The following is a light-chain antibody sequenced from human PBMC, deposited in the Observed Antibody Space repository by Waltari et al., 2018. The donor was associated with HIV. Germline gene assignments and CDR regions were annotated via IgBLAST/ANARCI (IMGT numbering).Light chain of an antibody. CDR2: AAS. CDR1: QSISSY. V-gene: IGKV1-39*01. CDR3: QQSYNTPLT. J-gene: IGKJ4*01. Sequence: DIQMPQSPSYLSASVGDRVTITCRASQSISSYLNWYQYKPGKAPKLLIYAASSLQSGVPSRFSGRGSGTDFTLTISSLQPEDFATYYCQQSYNTPLTFGAGTKVEIK.